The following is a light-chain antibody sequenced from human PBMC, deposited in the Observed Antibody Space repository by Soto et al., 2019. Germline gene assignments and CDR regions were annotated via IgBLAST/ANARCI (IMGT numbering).Light chain of an antibody. V-gene: IGKV1-12*01. CDR1: QGISTW. J-gene: IGKJ5*01. Sequence: DIQMTQSPSSVSASVGDRVTITCRASQGISTWLAWYQQRPGRAPKVLIYAASILQSGVTSRFSGSGSGTHFALTISSLQPEDFATYYCQQTDSFPLTFGQGTRLEIK. CDR3: QQTDSFPLT. CDR2: AAS.